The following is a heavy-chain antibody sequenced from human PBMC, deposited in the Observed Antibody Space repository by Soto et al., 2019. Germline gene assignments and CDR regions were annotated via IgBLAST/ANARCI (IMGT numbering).Heavy chain of an antibody. CDR1: GFTFSSYG. Sequence: QVQLVESGGGVVQPGRSLSLSCAASGFTFSSYGMHWVRQAPGKGLEWVAVIWYDGSNKYYADSVKGRFTISRDNSKNTLYLQMNSLRAEDTAVYYCAREGGYDFWSAYDFDYWGQGTLVTVSS. J-gene: IGHJ4*02. V-gene: IGHV3-33*01. CDR2: IWYDGSNK. CDR3: AREGGYDFWSAYDFDY. D-gene: IGHD3-3*01.